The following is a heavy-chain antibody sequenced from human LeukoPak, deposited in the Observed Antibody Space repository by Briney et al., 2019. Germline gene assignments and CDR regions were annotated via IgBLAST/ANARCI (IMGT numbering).Heavy chain of an antibody. V-gene: IGHV1-18*04. Sequence: ASVKVSCKASGYTFSSYYVHWVRQAPGQGLEWMGWISAYNGNTNYAQKLQGRVTMTTDTSTSTAYMELRSLRSDDTAVYYCARDNTAMGNFDYWGQGTLVTVSS. CDR2: ISAYNGNT. D-gene: IGHD5-18*01. J-gene: IGHJ4*02. CDR3: ARDNTAMGNFDY. CDR1: GYTFSSYY.